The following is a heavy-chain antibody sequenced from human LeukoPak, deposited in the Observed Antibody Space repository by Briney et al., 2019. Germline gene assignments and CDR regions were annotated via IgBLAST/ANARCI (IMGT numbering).Heavy chain of an antibody. CDR2: INHSGST. Sequence: GEINHSGSTNYNPSLKSRVTISVDTSKNQFSLKLSSVTAADTAVYYCARGFRVTSPYYFDYWGQGTLVTVSS. D-gene: IGHD4-23*01. V-gene: IGHV4-34*01. J-gene: IGHJ4*02. CDR3: ARGFRVTSPYYFDY.